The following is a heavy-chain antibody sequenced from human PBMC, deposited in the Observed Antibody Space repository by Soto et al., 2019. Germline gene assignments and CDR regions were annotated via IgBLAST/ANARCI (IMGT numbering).Heavy chain of an antibody. J-gene: IGHJ4*02. D-gene: IGHD6-19*01. Sequence: QVQLQESGPGLVKPSETLSLTCTVSGGSVSSGSYCWSWIRQPPGKGLEWIAYIYYSGSTKYNPSLQGRVTISRDTSKNQFSLKLTSVTAADTAVYYCARSGGGSGWLGGQGTLVTVSS. CDR3: ARSGGGSGWL. CDR1: GGSVSSGSYC. V-gene: IGHV4-61*01. CDR2: IYYSGST.